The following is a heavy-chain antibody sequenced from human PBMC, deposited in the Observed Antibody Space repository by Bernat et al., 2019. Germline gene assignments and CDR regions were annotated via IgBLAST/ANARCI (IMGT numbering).Heavy chain of an antibody. V-gene: IGHV3-7*03. Sequence: EVQLVESGGGLVQPGGSLRLSCAASGFTFSNYWITWVHQAPGKGLEWLANINRDGSEKFYVDSVKGRFTISRDNAKRSLYLQMNSLRAEDTAVYYCARDAFGGNFDYWGQGSLVTVAS. CDR1: GFTFSNYW. D-gene: IGHD2-15*01. J-gene: IGHJ4*02. CDR3: ARDAFGGNFDY. CDR2: INRDGSEK.